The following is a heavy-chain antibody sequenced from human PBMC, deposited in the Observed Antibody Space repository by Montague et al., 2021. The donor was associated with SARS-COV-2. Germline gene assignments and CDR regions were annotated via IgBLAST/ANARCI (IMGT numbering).Heavy chain of an antibody. V-gene: IGHV3-48*03. D-gene: IGHD3-10*01. CDR2: ISSSDSTI. J-gene: IGHJ4*02. Sequence: SLRLSCAASGFTFSSYEMNWVRQAPGKGLEWVSYISSSDSTIYYADSVKGRLSISRDNAKNSLYLQMNSLRAEDTAVYYCARQASGSYWYYFDYWGQGTLVTVSS. CDR3: ARQASGSYWYYFDY. CDR1: GFTFSSYE.